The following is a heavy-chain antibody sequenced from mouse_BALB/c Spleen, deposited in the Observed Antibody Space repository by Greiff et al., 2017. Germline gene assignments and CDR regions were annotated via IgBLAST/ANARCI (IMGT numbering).Heavy chain of an antibody. CDR1: GFTFSSYA. CDR3: ARGPYYYGSSTDYYAMDY. V-gene: IGHV5-6-5*01. D-gene: IGHD1-1*01. Sequence: EVHLVESGGGLVKPGGSLKLSCAASGFTFSSYAMSWVRQTPEKRLEWVASISSGGSTYYPDSVKGRFTISRDNARNILYLQMSSLRSEDTAMYYCARGPYYYGSSTDYYAMDYWGQGTSVTVSS. J-gene: IGHJ4*01. CDR2: ISSGGST.